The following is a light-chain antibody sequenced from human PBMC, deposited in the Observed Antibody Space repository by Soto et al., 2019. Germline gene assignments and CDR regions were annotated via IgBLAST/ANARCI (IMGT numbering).Light chain of an antibody. CDR1: SSDIGGFNY. CDR3: SSYTSSSTLNYV. V-gene: IGLV2-14*01. Sequence: QSVLTQPASVSGSPGQSITISCTGTSSDIGGFNYFSWYQQHPGKAPRFMIYDVSYRPSGFSNRFSGSKSGNTASLTISGLQAEDEADYYCSSYTSSSTLNYVFGTGTKVT. CDR2: DVS. J-gene: IGLJ1*01.